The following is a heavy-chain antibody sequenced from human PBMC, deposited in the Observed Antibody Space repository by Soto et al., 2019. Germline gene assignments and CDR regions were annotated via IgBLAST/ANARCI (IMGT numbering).Heavy chain of an antibody. D-gene: IGHD3-16*01. CDR1: GASVSSGNHY. J-gene: IGHJ6*02. Sequence: QVQLQESGPGLVKASETLSLTCTVSGASVSSGNHYWAWIRQPPGKGLEWIGYIYYSGTTNYNPSQRSLVTMSVDASTNQLCLRMTSVTAADTAVYYCARDGIWSYGYPSDFYYGLDVWGLGTTVTVSS. CDR3: ARDGIWSYGYPSDFYYGLDV. CDR2: IYYSGTT. V-gene: IGHV4-61*01.